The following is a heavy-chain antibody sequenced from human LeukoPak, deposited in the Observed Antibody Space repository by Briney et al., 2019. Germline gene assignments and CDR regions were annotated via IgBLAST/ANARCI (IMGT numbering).Heavy chain of an antibody. V-gene: IGHV3-21*01. D-gene: IGHD5-18*01. CDR2: ISSSSTYI. Sequence: GGSLRLSCAASGFTFGSYSINWVRQAPGKGLEWVSSISSSSTYINYADSAKGRFTISRDNAKNSLYLQMNSLRAEDTAVYYCARGKYGYSYFEYWGQGTLVTVSS. CDR3: ARGKYGYSYFEY. J-gene: IGHJ4*02. CDR1: GFTFGSYS.